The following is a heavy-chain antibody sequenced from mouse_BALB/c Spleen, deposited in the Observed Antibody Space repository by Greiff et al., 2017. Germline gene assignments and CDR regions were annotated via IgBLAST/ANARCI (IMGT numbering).Heavy chain of an antibody. J-gene: IGHJ3*01. CDR3: TPHYYGSSYAWFAY. V-gene: IGHV6-6*02. Sequence: EVKLEESGGGLVQPGGSMKLSCVASGFTFSNYWMNWVRQSPEKGLEWVAEIRLKSNNYATHYAESVKGRFTISRDDSKSSVYLQMNNLRAEDTGIYYCTPHYYGSSYAWFAYWGQGTLVTVSA. D-gene: IGHD1-1*01. CDR1: GFTFSNYW. CDR2: IRLKSNNYAT.